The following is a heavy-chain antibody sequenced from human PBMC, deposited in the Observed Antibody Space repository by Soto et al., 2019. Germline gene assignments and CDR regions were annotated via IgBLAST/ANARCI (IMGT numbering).Heavy chain of an antibody. D-gene: IGHD1-1*01. CDR1: GFTFNNYA. CDR3: AKDRNYPREQLHN. CDR2: ISANGQGI. V-gene: IGHV3-23*01. Sequence: LRLSCAASGFTFNNYAMSWVRQAPGKGLEWVSAISANGQGIYYADSVKGRFIISRYSSKNTVFLHMDSLTAEDTAVYYCAKDRNYPREQLHNGGQGTLDTVSS. J-gene: IGHJ4*02.